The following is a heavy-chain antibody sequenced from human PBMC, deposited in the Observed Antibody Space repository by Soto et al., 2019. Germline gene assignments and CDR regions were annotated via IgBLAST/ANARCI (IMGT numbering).Heavy chain of an antibody. J-gene: IGHJ5*02. Sequence: QVQLVESGGGVVQPGRSLRLSCAASGFTFSSYGMHWVRQAPGKGLEWVAVIWYDGSNKYYADSVKGRFTISRDNCKNTLYLQMNSLRAEDTAVYYCARGAGGGWFDPWGQGTLVTVSS. CDR2: IWYDGSNK. V-gene: IGHV3-33*01. D-gene: IGHD3-10*01. CDR1: GFTFSSYG. CDR3: ARGAGGGWFDP.